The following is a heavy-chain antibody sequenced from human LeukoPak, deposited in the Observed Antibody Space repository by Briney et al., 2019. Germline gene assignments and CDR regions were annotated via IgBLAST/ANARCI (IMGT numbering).Heavy chain of an antibody. CDR1: GFTFSDYA. J-gene: IGHJ4*02. V-gene: IGHV3-23*01. CDR2: ISRGGVIT. Sequence: GGSLRLSCAASGFTFSDYAINWVRQAPGKGLEWVSSISRGGVITYYADSVKGRFTISRDNSNNTLYLHMNSLRAEDTAVYYCVSRAGSPWGPFDDWGQGTLVTASS. CDR3: VSRAGSPWGPFDD. D-gene: IGHD7-27*01.